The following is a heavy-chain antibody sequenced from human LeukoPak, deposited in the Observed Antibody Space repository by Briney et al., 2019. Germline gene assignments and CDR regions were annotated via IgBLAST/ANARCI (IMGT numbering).Heavy chain of an antibody. CDR3: ARAAVPVLIDY. J-gene: IGHJ4*02. CDR1: GYTFTSYG. V-gene: IGHV1-18*01. D-gene: IGHD6-19*01. CDR2: ISANNGNT. Sequence: ASVKVSCKAPGYTFTSYGISWVRQAPGQGLEWMGWISANNGNTNYAQKLQGRVTMTTDTSTSTAYMELRSLRSDDTAVYYCARAAVPVLIDYWGQGTLVTVSS.